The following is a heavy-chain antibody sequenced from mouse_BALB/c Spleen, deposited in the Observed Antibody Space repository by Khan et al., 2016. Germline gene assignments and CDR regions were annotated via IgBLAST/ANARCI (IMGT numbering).Heavy chain of an antibody. V-gene: IGHV1-12*01. Sequence: QVQLKQSGAELVKPGASVKMSCKASGYTFTSYNMHWVKQTPGQGLEWIGAIYPGNGDTSYNQKFKGKATLTADKSSSTAYMQLSSLTSEDSAVYYCAREGNYFDYWGQGTTLTVSS. CDR3: AREGNYFDY. CDR1: GYTFTSYN. D-gene: IGHD2-14*01. J-gene: IGHJ2*01. CDR2: IYPGNGDT.